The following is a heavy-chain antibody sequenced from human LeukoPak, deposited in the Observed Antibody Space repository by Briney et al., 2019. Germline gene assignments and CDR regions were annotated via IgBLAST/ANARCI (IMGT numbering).Heavy chain of an antibody. CDR2: IYSGGNT. CDR3: ARASVVAGFDY. D-gene: IGHD6-19*01. J-gene: IGHJ4*02. CDR1: GFAVNNNY. V-gene: IGHV3-66*01. Sequence: GGSLRLSCAASGFAVNNNYMSWVRQAPGKGLEWVSIIYSGGNTYYVDSVKGRFTISRDNSKNTLFLQMNSLRAEDTAVYYCARASVVAGFDYWGRGTLVTASS.